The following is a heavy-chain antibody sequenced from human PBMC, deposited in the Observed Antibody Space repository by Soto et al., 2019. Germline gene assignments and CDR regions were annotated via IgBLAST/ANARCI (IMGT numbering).Heavy chain of an antibody. CDR1: GGSIRSFC. V-gene: IGHV4-59*01. CDR3: GGGGWGSCCSRPESEFXN. CDR2: ICYSGSA. J-gene: IGHJ4*01. D-gene: IGHD3-16*01. Sequence: SETLSLTCTVSGGSIRSFCWSWTRQPPGKGLKWIGYICYSGSANNSPSLKSRVIISIDTSRNQFSLELTSVTAADTAVCYCGGGGWGSCCSRPESEFXNWGHGTLVTVSS.